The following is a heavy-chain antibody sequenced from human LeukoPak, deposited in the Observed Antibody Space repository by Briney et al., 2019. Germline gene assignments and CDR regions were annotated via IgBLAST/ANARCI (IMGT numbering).Heavy chain of an antibody. CDR3: AHSGYGSGSYYNEPLLSLNWFDP. CDR2: IYWNDDK. V-gene: IGHV2-5*01. Sequence: SGPTLVNPTQTLTLTCTFSGFSLSTSGVGVGWIRQPPGKALEWLALIYWNDDKRYSPSLKSRLTITKDTSKNQVVLTMTNMDPVDTATYYCAHSGYGSGSYYNEPLLSLNWFDPWGQGTLVTVSS. D-gene: IGHD3-10*01. CDR1: GFSLSTSGVG. J-gene: IGHJ5*02.